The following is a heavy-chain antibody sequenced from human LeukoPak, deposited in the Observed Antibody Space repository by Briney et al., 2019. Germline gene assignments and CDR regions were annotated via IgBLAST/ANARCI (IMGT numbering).Heavy chain of an antibody. Sequence: GGSLRLSCAASGFTFSSYGMHWGRQAPGKGLEWVSSISSSSSYIYYADSVKGRFTISRDNAKNSLYLQMNSLTAEDTAFYYCAREEGPYFDCWGQGALVTVSS. J-gene: IGHJ4*02. CDR2: ISSSSSYI. V-gene: IGHV3-21*04. CDR1: GFTFSSYG. CDR3: AREEGPYFDC.